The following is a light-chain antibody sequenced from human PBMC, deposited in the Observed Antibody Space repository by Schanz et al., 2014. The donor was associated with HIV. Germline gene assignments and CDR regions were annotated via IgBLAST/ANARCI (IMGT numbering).Light chain of an antibody. CDR1: QSVRNN. CDR2: GAS. V-gene: IGKV3-15*01. CDR3: QQYNNWPLYT. J-gene: IGKJ2*01. Sequence: EIVLTQSPGTLSLSPRIRATLSCRASQSVRNNYLAWYQQKPGQAPRLLISGASTRATNIPARFSGSGSGTEFTLTISSLQSEDFAVYYCQQYNNWPLYTFGQGTKLEIK.